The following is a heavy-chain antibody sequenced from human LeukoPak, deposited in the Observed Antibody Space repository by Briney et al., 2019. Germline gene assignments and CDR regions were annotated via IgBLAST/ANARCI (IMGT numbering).Heavy chain of an antibody. CDR1: GYTFTSYD. CDR2: MNPNSGNT. J-gene: IGHJ4*02. CDR3: ARGRDNRLLWFGDSPYFDY. V-gene: IGHV1-8*01. D-gene: IGHD3-10*01. Sequence: ASVKVSCKASGYTFTSYDINWVRQATGQGLEWMGWMNPNSGNTGYAQKFQGRVTMTRNTSISTAYMELSSLRSEDTAVYYCARGRDNRLLWFGDSPYFDYWGQGTLVTVSS.